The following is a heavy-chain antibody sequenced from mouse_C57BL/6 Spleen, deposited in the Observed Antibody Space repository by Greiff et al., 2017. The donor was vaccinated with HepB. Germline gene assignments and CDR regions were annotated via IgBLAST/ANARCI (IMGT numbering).Heavy chain of an antibody. D-gene: IGHD1-1*02. V-gene: IGHV5-17*01. CDR3: ARRRGGYWYFDG. J-gene: IGHJ1*03. CDR1: GFTFSDYG. Sequence: EVKLEESGGGLVKPGGSLKLSCAASGFTFSDYGMHWVRQAPEKGLEWVAYISSGSSTIYYADTVKGRFTISRDNAKNTLFLQMTSLRSEDTAMYYCARRRGGYWYFDGWGTGTTVTVSS. CDR2: ISSGSSTI.